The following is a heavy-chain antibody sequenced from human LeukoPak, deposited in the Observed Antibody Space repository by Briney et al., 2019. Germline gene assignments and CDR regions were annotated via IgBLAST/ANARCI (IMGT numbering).Heavy chain of an antibody. J-gene: IGHJ3*02. CDR1: GGSFSDYY. CDR3: ARGSYYYDSSAYYAFDI. CDR2: INHSGST. D-gene: IGHD3-22*01. V-gene: IGHV4-34*01. Sequence: SETLSLTCAVYGGSFSDYYWSWIRQPPGKGLEWIGEINHSGSTNYNPSLKSRVTISVDTSKNQFSLKLSSVTAADTAVYYCARGSYYYDSSAYYAFDIWGQGTMVTVSS.